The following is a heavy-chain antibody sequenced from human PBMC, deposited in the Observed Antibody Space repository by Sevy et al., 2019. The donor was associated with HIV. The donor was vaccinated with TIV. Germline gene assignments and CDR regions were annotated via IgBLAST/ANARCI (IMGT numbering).Heavy chain of an antibody. CDR1: GFTFSSHW. J-gene: IGHJ6*02. D-gene: IGHD3-3*01. CDR3: ARGQLLQFLEWPSYSLDV. Sequence: GGSLRLSCAASGFTFSSHWMFWVRQAPGKGLMWVSHINSHGTIINYADSVKGRFAISRDNAKNTVYLRMDSLRAEDTAVYYCARGQLLQFLEWPSYSLDVWGQGTTVTVSS. V-gene: IGHV3-74*01. CDR2: INSHGTII.